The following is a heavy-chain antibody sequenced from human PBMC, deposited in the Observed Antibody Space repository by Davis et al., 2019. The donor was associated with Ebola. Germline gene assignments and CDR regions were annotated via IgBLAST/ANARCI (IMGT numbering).Heavy chain of an antibody. CDR2: INPGGGST. CDR3: ARGWVSDYGGNSGAPDY. V-gene: IGHV1-46*01. CDR1: GYTFTSYY. Sequence: ASVKVSCKASGYTFTSYYIHWVRQAPGQGLEWMGIINPGGGSTSYPQKFQGSVTMTRDTSTSTLYMELSSLRSDDTAVYYCARGWVSDYGGNSGAPDYWGQGTLVTVSS. J-gene: IGHJ4*02. D-gene: IGHD4-23*01.